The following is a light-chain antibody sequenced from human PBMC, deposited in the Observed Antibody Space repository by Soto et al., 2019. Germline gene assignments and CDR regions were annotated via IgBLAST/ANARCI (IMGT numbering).Light chain of an antibody. CDR3: QQYDNWWT. CDR2: GAS. V-gene: IGKV3-15*01. J-gene: IGKJ1*01. Sequence: EILMTQSPATLSLSPGERATLSCRASQSVSRNLAWYQQKPGQAPSLLIYGASTRATGIPARFSGSGSGTEFTLTIFSLQSEDFAVYYCQQYDNWWTFGQGTKVEIK. CDR1: QSVSRN.